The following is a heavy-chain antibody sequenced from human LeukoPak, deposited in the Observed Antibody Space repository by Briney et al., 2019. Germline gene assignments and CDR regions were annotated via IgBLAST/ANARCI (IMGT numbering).Heavy chain of an antibody. CDR2: ISSSSSYI. D-gene: IGHD6-19*01. J-gene: IGHJ6*03. CDR3: ARDHKAGYSSGWYYYYMAV. V-gene: IGHV3-21*01. CDR1: GFTFSSYS. Sequence: GGSLRLSCAASGFTFSSYSMNWVRQAPGKGLEWVSSISSSSSYIYYADSVKGRFTISRDNSKNSLYLQMNSLRAEDTAVYYCARDHKAGYSSGWYYYYMAVWGQGTTVTVSS.